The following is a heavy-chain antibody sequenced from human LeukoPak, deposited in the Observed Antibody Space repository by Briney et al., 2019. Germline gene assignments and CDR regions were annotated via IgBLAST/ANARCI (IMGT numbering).Heavy chain of an antibody. Sequence: GGALRLSCAASGFTFSSYAMSWVRQAPGKGLEGVSAISGSGGSTYYADSVKGRFTISRDNSKNTLYLQMNSLRAEDTAVYYCAKDGRSNCGGDCYYYMDVWGKGTTVTVSS. CDR2: ISGSGGST. CDR3: AKDGRSNCGGDCYYYMDV. CDR1: GFTFSSYA. D-gene: IGHD2-21*01. J-gene: IGHJ6*03. V-gene: IGHV3-23*01.